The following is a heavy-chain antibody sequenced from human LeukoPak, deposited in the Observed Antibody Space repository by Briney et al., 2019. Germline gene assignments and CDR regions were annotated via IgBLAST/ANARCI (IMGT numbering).Heavy chain of an antibody. V-gene: IGHV3-15*01. Sequence: GGSLRLSCIASGFTFSNAWMNWVRQAPGKGLEWVGRTKSKTDGGTIDYAAPVKGRLSISRDDSKNTLYLDMNSLKTEDTAVYYCTTQWLGGPLEENFDYWGQGTLVTVSS. J-gene: IGHJ4*02. CDR2: TKSKTDGGTI. D-gene: IGHD6-19*01. CDR1: GFTFSNAW. CDR3: TTQWLGGPLEENFDY.